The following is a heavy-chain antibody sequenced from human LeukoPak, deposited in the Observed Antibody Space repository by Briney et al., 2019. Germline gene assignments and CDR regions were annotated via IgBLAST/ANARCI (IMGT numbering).Heavy chain of an antibody. CDR3: ARAKSIVGVIE. CDR2: ISSSGSTI. V-gene: IGHV3-11*01. Sequence: GGSLRLSCAASGFPFSDYYMSWIRQAPGKGLEWVSYISSSGSTISHADSVKGRFTISSDNAKNSLYLQMNSVRAEDTAVYYCARAKSIVGVIEWGQGTLVTVSS. D-gene: IGHD3-16*01. J-gene: IGHJ4*02. CDR1: GFPFSDYY.